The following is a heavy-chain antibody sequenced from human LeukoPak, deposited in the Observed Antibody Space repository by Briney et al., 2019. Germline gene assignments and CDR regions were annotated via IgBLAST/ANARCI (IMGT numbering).Heavy chain of an antibody. J-gene: IGHJ4*02. CDR2: IIPIFGTA. D-gene: IGHD4-11*01. CDR3: ARWMATVTTPDY. CDR1: GGTFSSYA. Sequence: ASVKVSCKASGGTFSSYAISWVRQAPGQGLEWMGGIIPIFGTANYAQKFQGRVTITADESTSTAYMELSSLRSEDAAVYYCARWMATVTTPDYWGQGTLVTVSS. V-gene: IGHV1-69*13.